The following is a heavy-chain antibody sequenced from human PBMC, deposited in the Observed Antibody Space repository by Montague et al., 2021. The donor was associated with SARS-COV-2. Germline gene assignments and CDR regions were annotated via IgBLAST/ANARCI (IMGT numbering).Heavy chain of an antibody. CDR1: GFIFSDYY. Sequence: SLRLSCAASGFIFSDYYMTWIRPAPGKELEWVSHISGSGSKTYYADSVKGRFTISRDTANNSVYLQMNFLGAEDTAVYYCARDQGGYGTFDIWGQGTMVTVSS. CDR2: ISGSGSKT. CDR3: ARDQGGYGTFDI. V-gene: IGHV3-11*01. D-gene: IGHD5-12*01. J-gene: IGHJ3*02.